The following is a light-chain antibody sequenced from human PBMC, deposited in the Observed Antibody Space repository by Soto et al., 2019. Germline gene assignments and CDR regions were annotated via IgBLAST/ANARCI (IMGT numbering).Light chain of an antibody. CDR2: KAS. V-gene: IGKV1-5*03. Sequence: DIQMTQSPSTLSASVGDRVTITCRARQTIDTWLAWYQQKPGKAPKVLIYKASSLESGVPSRFSGSGSGTEFTLTISSLQPDDFANYYCQQYNSYPLTFGGGTKVEIK. CDR1: QTIDTW. J-gene: IGKJ4*01. CDR3: QQYNSYPLT.